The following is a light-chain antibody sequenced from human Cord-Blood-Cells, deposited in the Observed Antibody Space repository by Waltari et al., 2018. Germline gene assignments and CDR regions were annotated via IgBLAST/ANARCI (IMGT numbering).Light chain of an antibody. CDR2: DAS. CDR1: QDISND. CDR3: QQYDNLPLT. V-gene: IGKV1-33*01. Sequence: SPSSLSASVGDRVTVTCQASQDISNDLNWYQQKPGKVPKLLIYDASNLETGVPSRFSGSGSWTDFTFTISSLQPEDIATYYCQQYDNLPLTFGGGTKVEIK. J-gene: IGKJ4*01.